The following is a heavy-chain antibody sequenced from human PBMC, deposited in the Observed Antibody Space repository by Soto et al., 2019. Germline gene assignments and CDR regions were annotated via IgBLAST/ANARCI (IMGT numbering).Heavy chain of an antibody. CDR2: IYWDDDK. J-gene: IGHJ5*02. CDR1: GFSRSTSGVG. Sequence: SGPTLVNPTQTLTLTCTFSGFSRSTSGVGVGWIRQPPGKALEWLALIYWDDDKRYSPSLKSRLTITKDTSKNQVVLTMTNMDPVDTATYYCAHSATMVRGPDEPNWFDPWGQGTLVTVSS. D-gene: IGHD3-10*01. CDR3: AHSATMVRGPDEPNWFDP. V-gene: IGHV2-5*02.